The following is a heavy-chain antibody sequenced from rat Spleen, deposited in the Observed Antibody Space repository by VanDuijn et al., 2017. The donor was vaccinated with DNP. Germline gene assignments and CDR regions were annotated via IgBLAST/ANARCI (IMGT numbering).Heavy chain of an antibody. J-gene: IGHJ3*01. D-gene: IGHD1-5*01. CDR2: ISYNGGTP. Sequence: EVQLVESGGGLVQPGRSLKLSCVASGFIFSNYWMTWIRQAPGKGLEWVATISYNGGTPYYRDSVKGRFTISRDNAKSGLYLQMNSLKSEDTATYYCTRHGDNVGRTAGWFAYWGQGTLVTVSS. CDR3: TRHGDNVGRTAGWFAY. CDR1: GFIFSNYW. V-gene: IGHV5-31*01.